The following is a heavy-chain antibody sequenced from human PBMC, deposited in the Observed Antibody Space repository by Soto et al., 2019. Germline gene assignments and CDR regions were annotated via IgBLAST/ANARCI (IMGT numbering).Heavy chain of an antibody. V-gene: IGHV1-46*03. D-gene: IGHD1-1*01. CDR2: INPSGGST. Sequence: ASVKVSCKASGYTFTSYYMHWVRQAPGQGLEWMGIINPSGGSTSYAQKFQGRVTMTRDTSTSTVYMELSSLRSKDTAVYYCARDRSLVQLERRRNAFDIWGQGTMVTVSS. CDR3: ARDRSLVQLERRRNAFDI. CDR1: GYTFTSYY. J-gene: IGHJ3*02.